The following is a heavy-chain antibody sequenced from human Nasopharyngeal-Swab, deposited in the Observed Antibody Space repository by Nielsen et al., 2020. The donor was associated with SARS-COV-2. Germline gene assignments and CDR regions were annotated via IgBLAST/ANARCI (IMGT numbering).Heavy chain of an antibody. CDR1: GYTFTSYY. D-gene: IGHD1-26*01. J-gene: IGHJ4*02. CDR2: INPSVSSA. V-gene: IGHV1-46*01. CDR3: ARSLGATWGFWFDY. Sequence: ASVKVSCKASGYTFTSYYIHWVRQAPGQGLEWMGIINPSVSSATYAQRFEGRVTMTRDTSTSTVYMELSSLRSEDTAVYYCARSLGATWGFWFDYWGQGTLVTVSS.